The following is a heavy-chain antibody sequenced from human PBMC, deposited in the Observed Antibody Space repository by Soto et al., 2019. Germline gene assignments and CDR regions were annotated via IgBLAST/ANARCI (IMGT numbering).Heavy chain of an antibody. V-gene: IGHV3-33*01. CDR3: ARGLHSSGWYEDY. Sequence: ESGGGVVQPGTSLRLSCAASGFTFSSHGMHWVRQAPGKGLAWVAVIWYDGTDVKYADSVKGRFTTSRDNSKNTLYLQMNSLRVEDTAVYYCARGLHSSGWYEDYWGQGTLVTVSS. CDR1: GFTFSSHG. J-gene: IGHJ4*02. D-gene: IGHD6-19*01. CDR2: IWYDGTDV.